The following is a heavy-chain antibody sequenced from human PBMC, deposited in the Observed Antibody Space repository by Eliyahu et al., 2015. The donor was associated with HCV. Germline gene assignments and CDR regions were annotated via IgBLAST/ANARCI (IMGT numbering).Heavy chain of an antibody. D-gene: IGHD3-16*02. CDR2: IKSKTDGGTT. CDR3: TTDPTPLYYDYVWGSYPLTSYYYYYGMDV. V-gene: IGHV3-15*01. J-gene: IGHJ6*02. Sequence: EVQLVESGGGLVXPGGSLRLSXAASGFTFSNAWLSWVRXAXGXGREWVGRIKSKTDGGTTDYAAPVKGRFTISRDDSKNTLYLQMNSLKTEDTAVYYCTTDPTPLYYDYVWGSYPLTSYYYYYGMDVWGQGTTVTVSS. CDR1: GFTFSNAW.